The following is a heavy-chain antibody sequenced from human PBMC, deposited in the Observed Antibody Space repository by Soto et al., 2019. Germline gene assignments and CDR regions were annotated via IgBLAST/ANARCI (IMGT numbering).Heavy chain of an antibody. CDR2: ISWNSGNI. J-gene: IGHJ5*02. CDR3: VKASTYSSSQGWLEP. CDR1: GFSFDGYA. Sequence: EVQLVESGGGLVQPGRSLRLSCAASGFSFDGYAMNWVRQPPGKGLEWVSGISWNSGNIDYADSVKGRFTISRDNAKNALYLQMKSLRAEVTALYYCVKASTYSSSQGWLEPWGQGTMVNVSS. V-gene: IGHV3-9*01. D-gene: IGHD6-6*01.